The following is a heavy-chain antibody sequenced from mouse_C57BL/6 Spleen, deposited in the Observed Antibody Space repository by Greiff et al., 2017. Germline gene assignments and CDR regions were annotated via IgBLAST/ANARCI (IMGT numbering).Heavy chain of an antibody. CDR2: IYPGDGDT. CDR3: AREGIYYGYGYYAMDY. V-gene: IGHV1-82*01. CDR1: GYAFSSSW. D-gene: IGHD2-2*01. Sequence: VQLQESGPELVKPGASVKISCKASGYAFSSSWMNWVKQRPGKGLEWIGRIYPGDGDTNYNGKFKGKATLTADKSSSTAYMQLSSLTSDDSAVYFCAREGIYYGYGYYAMDYWGQGTSVTVSS. J-gene: IGHJ4*01.